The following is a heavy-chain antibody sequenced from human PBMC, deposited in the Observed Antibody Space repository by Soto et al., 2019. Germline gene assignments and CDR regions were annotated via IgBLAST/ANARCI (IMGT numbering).Heavy chain of an antibody. CDR2: IYYSGST. Sequence: SETLSLTCTVSGGSITSSSCYWGWIRQPPGKGLEWIGSIYYSGSTYYNPSLKSRVTISVDTSKNQFSLKLSSVTAADTAVYYCATQEVGGSYVYTFDPWGQGTLVTVSS. CDR3: ATQEVGGSYVYTFDP. CDR1: GGSITSSSCY. V-gene: IGHV4-39*01. D-gene: IGHD1-26*01. J-gene: IGHJ5*02.